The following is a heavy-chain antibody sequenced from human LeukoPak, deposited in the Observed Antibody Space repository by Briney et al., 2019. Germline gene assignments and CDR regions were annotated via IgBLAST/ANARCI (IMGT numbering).Heavy chain of an antibody. CDR3: IRAFSGGTGFS. D-gene: IGHD6-25*01. CDR1: GFTFSSYR. V-gene: IGHV3-74*01. Sequence: GGSLRLSCAASGFTFSSYRMHWARQTPEKGLVWVARISDDGSNINYADSVKGRFTISRDNAKNTLYLQMNNLRGEDTAVYYCIRAFSGGTGFSWGQGSLVTVSS. CDR2: ISDDGSNI. J-gene: IGHJ4*02.